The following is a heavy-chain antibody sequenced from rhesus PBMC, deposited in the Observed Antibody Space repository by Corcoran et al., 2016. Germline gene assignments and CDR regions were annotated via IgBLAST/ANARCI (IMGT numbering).Heavy chain of an antibody. J-gene: IGHJ3*01. CDR3: TPGIQYEGDAFDF. V-gene: IGHV3S16*01. CDR1: GFTFSDYY. CDR2: ISSTSSYI. D-gene: IGHD4-23*01. Sequence: EVQLVESGGGLVQPGGSLRLSCAASGFTFSDYYMSWVRQPPGKGLEWVSSISSTSSYINYADSVKGQFTIANENAKNSLSLQMNSLKTEDTAVYYCTPGIQYEGDAFDFWGQGLRVTVSS.